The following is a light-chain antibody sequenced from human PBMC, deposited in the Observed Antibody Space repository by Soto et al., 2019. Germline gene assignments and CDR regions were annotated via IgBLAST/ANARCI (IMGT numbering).Light chain of an antibody. V-gene: IGKV4-1*01. CDR3: RQYYSTPSLT. CDR1: QSVLYSSNNKNY. J-gene: IGKJ4*01. Sequence: DIVMTQSPDSLAVSLGERATINCKSSQSVLYSSNNKNYLAWYQQKPGQPPKLLIYWASTRESGVPDRFSGSGSGTDFTLTINSLQAEDVAVYYCRQYYSTPSLTFGGGTKVDIK. CDR2: WAS.